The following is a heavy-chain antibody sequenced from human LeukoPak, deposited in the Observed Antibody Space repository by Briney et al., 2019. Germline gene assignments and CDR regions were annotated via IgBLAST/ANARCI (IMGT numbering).Heavy chain of an antibody. Sequence: GASLRLSCAASGFTFSDYYMSWIRQAPGKGLEWVSYISSSSSYTNYADSVKGRFTISRDNAKNSLYLQMNSLRAEDTAVYYCAREGTTAAGTNDYWGQGTLVTVSS. CDR1: GFTFSDYY. V-gene: IGHV3-11*05. D-gene: IGHD6-13*01. J-gene: IGHJ4*02. CDR3: AREGTTAAGTNDY. CDR2: ISSSSSYT.